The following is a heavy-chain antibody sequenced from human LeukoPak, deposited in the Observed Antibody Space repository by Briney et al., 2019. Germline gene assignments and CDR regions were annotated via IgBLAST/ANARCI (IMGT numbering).Heavy chain of an antibody. Sequence: SETLSLTCTVSGGSISSYYWSWIRQPPGKGLEWIGYIYYSGSTNYNPSLKSRVTISVDTSKNQFSLKLSSVTAADTAVYYCARQRGIFDWLLLFDYWGQGTLVTVSS. D-gene: IGHD3-9*01. CDR1: GGSISSYY. CDR2: IYYSGST. J-gene: IGHJ4*02. V-gene: IGHV4-59*08. CDR3: ARQRGIFDWLLLFDY.